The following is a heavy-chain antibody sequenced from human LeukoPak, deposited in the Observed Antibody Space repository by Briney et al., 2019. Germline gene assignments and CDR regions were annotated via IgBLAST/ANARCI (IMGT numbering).Heavy chain of an antibody. D-gene: IGHD4-17*01. J-gene: IGHJ4*02. CDR3: ARVLNDYGDYALDY. V-gene: IGHV4-30-2*01. CDR1: GGSISSGGYS. Sequence: TSETLSPTCAVSGGSISSGGYSWSWIRQPPGKGLEWIGYIYHSGSTYYNPSLKSRVTISVDRSKNQFSLKLSSVTAADTAVYYCARVLNDYGDYALDYWGQGTLVTVPP. CDR2: IYHSGST.